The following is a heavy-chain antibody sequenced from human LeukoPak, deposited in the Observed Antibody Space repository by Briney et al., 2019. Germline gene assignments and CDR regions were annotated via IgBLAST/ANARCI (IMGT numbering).Heavy chain of an antibody. CDR3: AILRYNWNNLDP. Sequence: ASVKVSCKASGYTFTSYYMHWVRQAPGQGLEWMGIINPSGGSTSYAQKFQGRVTMTRDTSTSTVYMELSSLRSEDTAAYYCAILRYNWNNLDPWGQGTLVTVSS. J-gene: IGHJ5*02. CDR2: INPSGGST. V-gene: IGHV1-46*01. CDR1: GYTFTSYY. D-gene: IGHD1-1*01.